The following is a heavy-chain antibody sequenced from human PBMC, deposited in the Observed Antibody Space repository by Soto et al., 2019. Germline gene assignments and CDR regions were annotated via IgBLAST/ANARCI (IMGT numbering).Heavy chain of an antibody. J-gene: IGHJ6*02. CDR1: GGTFSSYA. V-gene: IGHV1-69*01. CDR2: IIPIFGTA. CDR3: ARFRVGATMDYYYYGMDV. Sequence: QVQLVQSGAEVKKPGSSVKVSCKASGGTFSSYAISWVRQAPGQGLEWMGGIIPIFGTANYAQKFQGIVTITADESTSTAYMVLSRLRSEDTAVYYCARFRVGATMDYYYYGMDVWGQGTTVTVSS. D-gene: IGHD1-26*01.